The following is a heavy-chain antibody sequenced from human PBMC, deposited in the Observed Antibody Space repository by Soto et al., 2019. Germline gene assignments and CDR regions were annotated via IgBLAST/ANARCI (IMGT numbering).Heavy chain of an antibody. CDR1: GASIYNGGYL. J-gene: IGHJ4*02. D-gene: IGHD1-1*01. Sequence: QVQLQESGPGLVRPSQTLSLTCSVSGASIYNGGYLWSWIRQSPGKGPEWIGHLHNSGSPYNNPAPKGRVTFSQKTPMNQFTLALTSVTAADTAMYYCARVTTTEKVDSWGQGILVTVSS. V-gene: IGHV4-30-4*01. CDR3: ARVTTTEKVDS. CDR2: LHNSGSP.